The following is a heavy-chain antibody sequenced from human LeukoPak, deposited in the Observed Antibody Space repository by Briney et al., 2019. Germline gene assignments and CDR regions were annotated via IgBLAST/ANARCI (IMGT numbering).Heavy chain of an antibody. CDR1: GISLSTSGMC. CDR2: LNWDEDK. CDR3: ARIRYDSSGYYWFYFDY. Sequence: SGPTLLHPTQTLTLTCTFSGISLSTSGMCVIWIRQPPAKTLEWLSVLNWDEDKYYSTSLKTRLTIPKDTSKNQVVLTMTNMDPVDTATYYCARIRYDSSGYYWFYFDYWGQGTLVTVSS. J-gene: IGHJ4*02. D-gene: IGHD3-22*01. V-gene: IGHV2-70*01.